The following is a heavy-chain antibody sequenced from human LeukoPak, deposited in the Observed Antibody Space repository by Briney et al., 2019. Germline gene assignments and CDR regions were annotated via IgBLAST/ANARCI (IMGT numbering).Heavy chain of an antibody. D-gene: IGHD6-19*01. CDR1: GFTFSSYG. V-gene: IGHV3-30*02. J-gene: IGHJ4*02. CDR2: IRYDGSNK. Sequence: GGSLRLSCAASGFTFSSYGMHWVRQAPGKGLEWVAFIRYDGSNKYYADSVKGRFTISRDNSKNTLYLQMNSLRAEDTAVYYCARPGIAVAGGENYFDYWGQGTLVTVSS. CDR3: ARPGIAVAGGENYFDY.